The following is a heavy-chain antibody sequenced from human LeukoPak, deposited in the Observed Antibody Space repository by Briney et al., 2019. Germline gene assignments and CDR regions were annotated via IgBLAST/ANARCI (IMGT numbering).Heavy chain of an antibody. CDR1: GFTFSTYS. J-gene: IGHJ4*02. CDR3: ARDPPAAVTGVDFDY. CDR2: IGSSPSII. Sequence: GGSLRLSCAASGFTFSTYSMNWVRQAPGKGLEWISYIGSSPSIIYYSDSVRGRFTISRDNVKNSLFLQMNSLRAEDTAVYYCARDPPAAVTGVDFDYWGQGALVTVSS. V-gene: IGHV3-48*01. D-gene: IGHD6-19*01.